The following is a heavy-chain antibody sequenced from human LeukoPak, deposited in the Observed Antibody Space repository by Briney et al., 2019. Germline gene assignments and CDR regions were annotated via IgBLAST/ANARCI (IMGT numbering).Heavy chain of an antibody. CDR1: GGSFSGYY. CDR2: INHSGST. CDR3: ARGGGLLGNWFDP. Sequence: SETLSLTCAVYGGSFSGYYWSWIRQPPGRGLEWIGEINHSGSTNYNPSLKSRVTISVDTSKNQFSLKLSSVTAADTAAYYCARGGGLLGNWFDPWGQGTLVTVSS. J-gene: IGHJ5*02. V-gene: IGHV4-34*01. D-gene: IGHD3/OR15-3a*01.